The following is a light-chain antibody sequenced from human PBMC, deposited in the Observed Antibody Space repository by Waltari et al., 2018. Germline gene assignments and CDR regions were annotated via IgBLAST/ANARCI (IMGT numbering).Light chain of an antibody. CDR1: QSISKW. Sequence: DIQMTQSPSTLCASVGDRVTFSCRASQSISKWLAWYQQKPGNAPKLLIYKASTLESGVPSRISGSGSGTEDTLPISSLQPEDYATYYCQQYNSYSLLSFGGGTKVEIK. CDR3: QQYNSYSLLS. CDR2: KAS. V-gene: IGKV1-5*03. J-gene: IGKJ4*01.